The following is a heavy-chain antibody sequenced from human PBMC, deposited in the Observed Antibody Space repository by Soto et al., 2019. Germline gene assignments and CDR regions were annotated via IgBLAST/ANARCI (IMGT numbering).Heavy chain of an antibody. CDR3: ASRTDNGLDL. CDR1: GASLRSGGYS. V-gene: IGHV4-30-2*01. Sequence: QLQLQESGSRLVKPSQTLSLTCAVSGASLRSGGYSWSWVRQPPGKGLEVIGYRYLSGNTYLNPSLKSRVSIPLDDSKHHFSLRVNSVTAADTAVYYCASRTDNGLDLWGQGTLVIVSS. J-gene: IGHJ5*02. CDR2: RYLSGNT. D-gene: IGHD4-17*01.